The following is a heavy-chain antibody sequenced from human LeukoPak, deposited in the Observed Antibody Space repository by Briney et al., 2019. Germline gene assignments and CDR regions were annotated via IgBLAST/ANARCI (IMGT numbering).Heavy chain of an antibody. CDR1: GFTFSSYG. Sequence: GGSLRLSCAASGFTFSSYGMHWVRQAPGKGLEWVAFIRYDGSNKYYADSVKGRFTISRDNSKKTLYLQMNSLRAEDTAVYYCAKDMYYYDSSGYYRNPDAFDIWGQGTMVTVSS. CDR2: IRYDGSNK. V-gene: IGHV3-30*02. CDR3: AKDMYYYDSSGYYRNPDAFDI. J-gene: IGHJ3*02. D-gene: IGHD3-22*01.